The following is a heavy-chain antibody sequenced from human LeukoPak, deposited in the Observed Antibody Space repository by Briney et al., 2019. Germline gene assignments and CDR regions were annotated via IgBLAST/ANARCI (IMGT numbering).Heavy chain of an antibody. D-gene: IGHD1-1*01. CDR3: ARLRRNWKLLGGWFDP. CDR2: IYTSGST. V-gene: IGHV4-61*02. Sequence: SETLSLTCTVSGGSISSGSYYWSWVRQPAGKGLEWIGRIYTSGSTNYNPSLKSRVTISVDTSKNQFSLKLSSVTAADTAVYYCARLRRNWKLLGGWFDPWGQGTLVTVSS. J-gene: IGHJ5*02. CDR1: GGSISSGSYY.